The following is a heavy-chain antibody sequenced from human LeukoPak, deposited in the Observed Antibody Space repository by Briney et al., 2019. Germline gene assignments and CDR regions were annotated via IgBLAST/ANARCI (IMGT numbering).Heavy chain of an antibody. J-gene: IGHJ4*02. V-gene: IGHV3-21*01. CDR1: GFTFSTYA. Sequence: PGGSLRLSCAASGFTFSTYAMSWVRQAPGKGLEWVSSISGSSSYIYYADSVKGRFTISRDNAKNSLYLQMNSLRAEDTAVYYCARDGLGASWFHWGQGTLVTVSS. CDR2: ISGSSSYI. CDR3: ARDGLGASWFH. D-gene: IGHD6-13*01.